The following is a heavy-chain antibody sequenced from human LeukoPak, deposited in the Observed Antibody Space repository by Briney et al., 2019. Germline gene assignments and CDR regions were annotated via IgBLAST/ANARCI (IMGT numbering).Heavy chain of an antibody. CDR2: ISYDGSNK. Sequence: GGSLRLSCAASGFTFSSYGMHWVRQAPGKGLEWVAVISYDGSNKYYADSVKGRFTTSRDNSKNTLYLQMNSLRAEDTAVYYCAKAKGSGRLTSGNYYYYGMDVWGQGTTVTVSS. V-gene: IGHV3-30*18. D-gene: IGHD3-10*01. CDR1: GFTFSSYG. J-gene: IGHJ6*02. CDR3: AKAKGSGRLTSGNYYYYGMDV.